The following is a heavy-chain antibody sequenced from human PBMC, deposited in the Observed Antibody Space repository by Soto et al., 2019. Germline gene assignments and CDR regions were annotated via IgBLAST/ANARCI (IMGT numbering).Heavy chain of an antibody. Sequence: GGSLRLSCAASGFAFSAYGMHWVRQAPGKGLEWVAVIWSNGNTKDYADSVKGRFTISRDNSENTLYLQMNSLRAEDTALYYCATDSGGAPFEDWGQGTLVTVSS. CDR1: GFAFSAYG. J-gene: IGHJ4*02. V-gene: IGHV3-33*01. CDR3: ATDSGGAPFED. D-gene: IGHD2-21*01. CDR2: IWSNGNTK.